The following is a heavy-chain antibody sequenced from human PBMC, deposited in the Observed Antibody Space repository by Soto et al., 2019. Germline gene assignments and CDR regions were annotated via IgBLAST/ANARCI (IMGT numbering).Heavy chain of an antibody. Sequence: QVHLQESGPGLVKPSETLSLFCDVSGGSMSNNYWSWIRQAPGRGLEWIGYVFYTGSTNYNPSLKSRVSISVDTSKNQFSLRLSAVTSADTAVYYCARSLTVTRFDQWGQGTRVTVS. V-gene: IGHV4-59*01. CDR3: ARSLTVTRFDQ. D-gene: IGHD4-17*01. J-gene: IGHJ4*02. CDR2: VFYTGST. CDR1: GGSMSNNY.